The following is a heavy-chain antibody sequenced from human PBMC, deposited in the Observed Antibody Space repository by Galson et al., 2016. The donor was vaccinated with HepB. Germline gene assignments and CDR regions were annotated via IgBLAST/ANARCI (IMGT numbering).Heavy chain of an antibody. V-gene: IGHV3-9*01. CDR2: ISRNSGRK. D-gene: IGHD6-19*01. CDR3: AKDESSCWFGAGGFEH. Sequence: SLRLSCAASEFTIGDYAMNWVRQAPGKGLEWVSGISRNSGRKGYVDSVKGRFTISRDNAKNSLYLQMSSLRAEDTAFYFCAKDESSCWFGAGGFEHWGQGTLVTVSS. CDR1: EFTIGDYA. J-gene: IGHJ4*02.